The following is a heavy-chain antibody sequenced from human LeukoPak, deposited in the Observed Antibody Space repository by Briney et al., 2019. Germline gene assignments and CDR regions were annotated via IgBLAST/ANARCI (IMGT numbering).Heavy chain of an antibody. CDR2: ISYDGSNK. D-gene: IGHD2-2*01. V-gene: IGHV3-30-3*01. CDR1: GFTFSSYA. J-gene: IGHJ6*02. Sequence: GGSLRLSCAASGFTFSSYAMHWVRQAPGKGLEWVAVISYDGSNKYYADSVKGRFTISRDNSKNTLYLQMNSLRAEDTAVYYCAKDPYSRYCSSTSCYRHYYGMDVWGQGTTVTVSS. CDR3: AKDPYSRYCSSTSCYRHYYGMDV.